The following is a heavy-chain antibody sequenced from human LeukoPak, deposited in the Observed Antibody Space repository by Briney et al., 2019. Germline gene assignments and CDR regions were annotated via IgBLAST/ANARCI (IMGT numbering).Heavy chain of an antibody. CDR3: AGSLRYYYDSSGYYYYFDY. J-gene: IGHJ4*02. V-gene: IGHV3-13*01. CDR1: GFTFSSYD. D-gene: IGHD3-22*01. Sequence: GGSLRLSCAASGFTFSSYDMHWVRQATGKGLEWVSAIGTAGDTYYPGSVKGRFTISRENAKNSLYLQMNSLRAGDTAVYYCAGSLRYYYDSSGYYYYFDYWGQGTLVTVSS. CDR2: IGTAGDT.